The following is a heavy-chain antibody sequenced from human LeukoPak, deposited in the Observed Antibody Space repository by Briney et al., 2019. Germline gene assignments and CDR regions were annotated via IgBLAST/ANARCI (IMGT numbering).Heavy chain of an antibody. CDR3: ARDLIVVVTESYFDY. CDR1: GGTFSSYA. D-gene: IGHD3-22*01. CDR2: IIPIFGTA. J-gene: IGHJ4*02. Sequence: SVKVTCKASGGTFSSYAISWVRQAPGQGLEWMGRIIPIFGTANYAQKFQGRVTITTDESTSTAYMELSSLRSEDTAVYYCARDLIVVVTESYFDYWGQGTLVTVSS. V-gene: IGHV1-69*05.